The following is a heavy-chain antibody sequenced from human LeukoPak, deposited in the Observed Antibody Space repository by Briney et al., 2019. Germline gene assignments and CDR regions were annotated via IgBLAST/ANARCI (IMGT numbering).Heavy chain of an antibody. Sequence: PGGSLRLSCAASGYTFSSYDMSWVRQSPGKGLEWVSAISCSGGSRYYADSEKARFTISRENYKTTLSLQMNSLRAEDTAVYYCAKDGGVLEQRVGYFDLWGRGTLVTVSS. CDR2: ISCSGGSR. V-gene: IGHV3-23*01. CDR3: AKDGGVLEQRVGYFDL. J-gene: IGHJ2*01. D-gene: IGHD6-6*01. CDR1: GYTFSSYD.